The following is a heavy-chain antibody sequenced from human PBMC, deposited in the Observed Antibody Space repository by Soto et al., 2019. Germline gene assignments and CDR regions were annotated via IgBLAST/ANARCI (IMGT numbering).Heavy chain of an antibody. V-gene: IGHV3-23*01. CDR3: AKYAVSGDGLWLLDH. J-gene: IGHJ4*02. Sequence: EVQVLESGGGWVQPGGSLRLSCAASGFTFSDYAMTWVRQAPGKVLECVAGLFGNGGGLEYADSVKGRFTISRDNSRNTLYLQMNGLGADDTAVYYCAKYAVSGDGLWLLDHWGQGTLVTVSS. CDR2: LFGNGGGL. CDR1: GFTFSDYA. D-gene: IGHD2-21*02.